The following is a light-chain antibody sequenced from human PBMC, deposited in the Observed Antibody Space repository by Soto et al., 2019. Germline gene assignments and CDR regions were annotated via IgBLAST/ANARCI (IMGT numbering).Light chain of an antibody. CDR1: SSNIGDNS. V-gene: IGLV1-51*01. CDR3: GTWDSRLSSVV. Sequence: QSVLTQPPSVSAAPGQRVTISCSGSSSNIGDNSVSWYQQLPGTAPKLLIYDSNLRPSAIPDRFSGSKSGTSATLVITGLQTGDEADYYCGTWDSRLSSVVFGGGTKLTVL. J-gene: IGLJ2*01. CDR2: DSN.